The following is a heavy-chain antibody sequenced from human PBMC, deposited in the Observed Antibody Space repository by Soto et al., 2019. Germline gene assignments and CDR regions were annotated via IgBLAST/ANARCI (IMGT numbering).Heavy chain of an antibody. CDR3: AKRGSGSQFDY. D-gene: IGHD1-26*01. CDR2: ISGSGGST. V-gene: IGHV3-23*01. Sequence: GGSLRLSCEASGFTISECSMSWVRQAPGKGLEWVSVISGSGGSTYYADSVKGRFTISRDNSKNTLYLQMNSLRAEDTAVYYCAKRGSGSQFDYWGQGTLVTVS. J-gene: IGHJ4*02. CDR1: GFTISECS.